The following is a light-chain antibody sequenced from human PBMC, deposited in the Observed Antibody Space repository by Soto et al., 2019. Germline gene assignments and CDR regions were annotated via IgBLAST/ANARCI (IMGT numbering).Light chain of an antibody. CDR1: QSFSSTF. CDR3: QQHASSVT. CDR2: GAS. Sequence: EILLTQSPDSLSLSPGDRATLSCRASQSFSSTFFAWYQQKPGQAPRLLIYGASSRATGIPDRFSGSGSGTDFTLTSSRLEPEDFAVYYCQQHASSVTFGQGTKVEIK. J-gene: IGKJ1*01. V-gene: IGKV3-20*01.